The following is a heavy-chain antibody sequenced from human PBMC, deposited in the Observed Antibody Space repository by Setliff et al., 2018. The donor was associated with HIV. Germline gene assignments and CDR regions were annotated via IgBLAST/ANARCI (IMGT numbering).Heavy chain of an antibody. CDR2: INPSGGST. CDR3: ARSVVVYGGDSVPFDI. J-gene: IGHJ3*02. V-gene: IGHV1-46*01. CDR1: GYKFTSYY. D-gene: IGHD2-21*02. Sequence: ASVKVSCKASGYKFTSYYIHWVRQAPGQGLEWMGIINPSGGSTTYAQNFQGRVTITTETSATTAFMELSNLKSEDTAMYYCARSVVVYGGDSVPFDIWGPGTLVTVSS.